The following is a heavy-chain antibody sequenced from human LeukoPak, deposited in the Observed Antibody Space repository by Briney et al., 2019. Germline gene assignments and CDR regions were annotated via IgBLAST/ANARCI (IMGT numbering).Heavy chain of an antibody. Sequence: SETLSLTCAVFDGSFSDYYWSWVRQPPGKGLEWIGEINYSGRTNYYPSLTSRATLSIDTSKNQFSLKLSSVTAADTAVYYCASGAKHYDILTGYYLDAFDIWGQGTMVTVSS. V-gene: IGHV4-34*01. J-gene: IGHJ3*02. CDR1: DGSFSDYY. CDR2: INYSGRT. D-gene: IGHD3-9*01. CDR3: ASGAKHYDILTGYYLDAFDI.